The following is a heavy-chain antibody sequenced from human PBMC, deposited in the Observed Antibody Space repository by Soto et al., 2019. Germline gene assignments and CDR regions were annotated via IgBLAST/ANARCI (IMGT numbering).Heavy chain of an antibody. V-gene: IGHV3-48*02. CDR2: ISSSSSTI. Sequence: GGSLRLSCAASGFTFSSYSMNWVRQAPGKGLEWVSYISSSSSTIYYADSVKGRFTISRDNAKNSLYLQMNSLRDEDTAVYYCAREFFWSGYYTGGWYYYGMDVWGQGTTVTVSS. CDR1: GFTFSSYS. CDR3: AREFFWSGYYTGGWYYYGMDV. J-gene: IGHJ6*02. D-gene: IGHD3-3*01.